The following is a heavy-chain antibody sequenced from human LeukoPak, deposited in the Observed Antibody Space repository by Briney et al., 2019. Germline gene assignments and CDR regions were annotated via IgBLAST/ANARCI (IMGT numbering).Heavy chain of an antibody. V-gene: IGHV3-23*01. J-gene: IGHJ6*03. Sequence: QAGGSLRLTCAASGFTFSSYAMSWVRQAPGKGLEVVSGISGSGGRTYYADSVKGRFTISRDNSKNTVYLQMNSLRAEDTAVYYCAKGGVTIFGVDHYYYMDVWGKGTTVTVSS. CDR3: AKGGVTIFGVDHYYYMDV. D-gene: IGHD3-3*01. CDR1: GFTFSSYA. CDR2: ISGSGGRT.